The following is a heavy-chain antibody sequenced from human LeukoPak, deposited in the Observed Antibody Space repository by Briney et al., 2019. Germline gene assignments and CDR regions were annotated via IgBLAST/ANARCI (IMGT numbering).Heavy chain of an antibody. CDR1: GFTFSGSA. Sequence: GGSLRLSCAASGFTFSGSAMHWVRQASGKGLEWVGRIRSKANSYATAYAASVKGRFTISRDDSKNTAYLQMNSLKTEDTAVYYCTRPLYYYDSSGSQSGYWGQGTLVTVSS. CDR3: TRPLYYYDSSGSQSGY. CDR2: IRSKANSYAT. V-gene: IGHV3-73*01. D-gene: IGHD3-22*01. J-gene: IGHJ4*02.